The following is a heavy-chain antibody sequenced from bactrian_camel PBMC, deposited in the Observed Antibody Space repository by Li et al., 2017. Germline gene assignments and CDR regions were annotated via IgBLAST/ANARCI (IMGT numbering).Heavy chain of an antibody. Sequence: EVQLVESGGGLVQPGESLRLSCVASGITFSRHDMSWVRQAPGKEVEWVAGITSLPSLFRAASYADSVKGRFAISRDNAKNTVYLQMNRLKTEDTAVYYCAVICPNDYDVYEAPDKYWGQGTQVTVS. CDR3: AVICPNDYDVYEAPDKY. J-gene: IGHJ4*01. CDR2: ITSLPSLFRAA. CDR1: GITFSRHD. V-gene: IGHV3S40*01. D-gene: IGHD4*01.